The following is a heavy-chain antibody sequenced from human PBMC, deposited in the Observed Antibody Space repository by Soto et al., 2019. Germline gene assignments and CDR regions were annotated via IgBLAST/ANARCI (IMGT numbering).Heavy chain of an antibody. J-gene: IGHJ6*02. V-gene: IGHV4-39*07. CDR3: ARDPRGQIAAAGTNSYYYGMDV. CDR2: IYYSGST. D-gene: IGHD6-13*01. CDR1: GGSISSSSYY. Sequence: LSLTCTVSGGSISSSSYYWGWIRQPPGKGLEWIGSIYYSGSTYYNPSLKSRVTISVDTSKNQFSLKLSSVTAADTAVYYCARDPRGQIAAAGTNSYYYGMDVWGQGTTVTVSS.